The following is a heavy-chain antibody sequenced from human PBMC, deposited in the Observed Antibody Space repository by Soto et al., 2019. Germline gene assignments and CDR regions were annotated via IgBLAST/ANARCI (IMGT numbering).Heavy chain of an antibody. CDR3: PVGIYYYGWDG. CDR1: GFTFSAYA. CDR2: ISSRGDST. V-gene: IGHV3-23*01. Sequence: EVQLLESGGGLVQTGGSLRLSCAASGFTFSAYAMIWVRQAPGKRLERVSTISSRGDSTYYADSVKGRFTISRDNSKNTVYLQMNNLSAEDTVSYHCPVGIYYYGWDGWGPGTTVTGSS. J-gene: IGHJ6*02. D-gene: IGHD6-13*01.